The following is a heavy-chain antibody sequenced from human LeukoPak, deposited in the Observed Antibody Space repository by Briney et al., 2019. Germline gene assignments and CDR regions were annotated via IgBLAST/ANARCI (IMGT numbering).Heavy chain of an antibody. CDR1: GFTFNRHS. V-gene: IGHV3-48*04. D-gene: IGHD4-17*01. J-gene: IGHJ6*02. CDR2: ISSSSSTI. Sequence: GGSLRLSCGVSGFTFNRHSMNWVRQAPGKGLEWVSYISSSSSTIYYADSVKGRFTISRDNAKNSLYLQMNSLRAEDTAVYYCARDKTHDYANYYYYYGMDVWGQGTTVTVSS. CDR3: ARDKTHDYANYYYYYGMDV.